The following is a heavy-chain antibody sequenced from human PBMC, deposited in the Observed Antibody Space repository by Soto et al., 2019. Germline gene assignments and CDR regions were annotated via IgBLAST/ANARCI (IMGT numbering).Heavy chain of an antibody. CDR3: ARSRHSGSYFFDY. V-gene: IGHV4-4*09. D-gene: IGHD1-26*01. CDR2: IHTTGTP. CDR1: GGSINSYW. Sequence: SETLSLTCSVSGGSINSYWWSWIRQPAGKGLEWIGCIHTTGTPDYNPSLNSRATMSVDTSKNQFSLRLSSVTAADTAVYYCARSRHSGSYFFDYWGQGILVTVSS. J-gene: IGHJ4*02.